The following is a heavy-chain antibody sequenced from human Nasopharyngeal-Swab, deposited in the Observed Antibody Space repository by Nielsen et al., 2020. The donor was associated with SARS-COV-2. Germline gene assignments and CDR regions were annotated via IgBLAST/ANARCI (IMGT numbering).Heavy chain of an antibody. CDR3: ARDRIVVVPAAMDWFDP. Sequence: ASVKVSCKASGYTFTSYGLSCVRQAPGQGLEWMGWISAYNGNTNYAQKLQGRVTMTTDTSTSTAYMELRSLRSDDTAVYYCARDRIVVVPAAMDWFDPWGQGTLVTVSS. CDR2: ISAYNGNT. V-gene: IGHV1-18*04. J-gene: IGHJ5*02. CDR1: GYTFTSYG. D-gene: IGHD2-2*01.